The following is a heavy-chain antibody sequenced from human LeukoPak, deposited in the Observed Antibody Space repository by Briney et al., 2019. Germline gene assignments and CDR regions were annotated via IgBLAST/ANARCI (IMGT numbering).Heavy chain of an antibody. CDR1: GFTFSSYS. CDR3: ARGMYYYDSSGYLTFDY. V-gene: IGHV3-48*01. CDR2: ISSSSSTI. J-gene: IGHJ4*02. D-gene: IGHD3-22*01. Sequence: PGGSLRLSCAASGFTFSSYSMNWVRQAPGKGLEWVSYISSSSSTIYYADSVKGRFTISRDNAKNSLYLQMNSLRAEDTAVYYCARGMYYYDSSGYLTFDYWGQGTLVTVSS.